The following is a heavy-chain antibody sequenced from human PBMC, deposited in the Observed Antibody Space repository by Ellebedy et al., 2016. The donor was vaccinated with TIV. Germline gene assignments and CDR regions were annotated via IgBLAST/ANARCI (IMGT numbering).Heavy chain of an antibody. CDR2: FYYIGSS. J-gene: IGHJ4*02. V-gene: IGHV4-59*02. CDR1: GSSVTSYY. Sequence: MPSETLSLTCSVSGSSVTSYYWSWIRQAPGKGLEWIGWFYYIGSSHYNPTLKSRVTISVDTYKNQFSLNLSSVSAADTAVYYCVRVVPGGASFESWGQGTLVTVSS. D-gene: IGHD2-8*02. CDR3: VRVVPGGASFES.